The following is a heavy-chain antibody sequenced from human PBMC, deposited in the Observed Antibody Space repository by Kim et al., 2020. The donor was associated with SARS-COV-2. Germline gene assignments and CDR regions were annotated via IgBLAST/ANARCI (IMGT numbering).Heavy chain of an antibody. CDR1: GFTVSSNH. CDR3: ARENSGCMDV. Sequence: GGPLRLSCAASGFTVSSNHMSWVRQAPGKGLEWVSVIYSGGSTYNADSVKGRFTISRDTSKNTLYLQMNSLRAEDTAVYYCARENSGCMDVWGKGTTVTVSS. CDR2: IYSGGST. J-gene: IGHJ6*03. D-gene: IGHD2-21*01. V-gene: IGHV3-66*01.